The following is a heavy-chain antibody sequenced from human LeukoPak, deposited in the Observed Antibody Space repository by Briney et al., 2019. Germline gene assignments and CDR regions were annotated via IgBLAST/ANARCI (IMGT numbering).Heavy chain of an antibody. CDR1: GFTFSSYG. V-gene: IGHV3-30*18. J-gene: IGHJ6*04. CDR2: ISYDGSNK. Sequence: GGSLRLSCAASGFTFSSYGMHWVRQAPGKGLGRVAVISYDGSNKDYADSVKGRFTIPRDNSKNTLYLKMNSLRAEDTAVYYCAKDQYYYGSGSYPWVEEDDYYGMDVWGKGTTVTVSS. CDR3: AKDQYYYGSGSYPWVEEDDYYGMDV. D-gene: IGHD3-10*01.